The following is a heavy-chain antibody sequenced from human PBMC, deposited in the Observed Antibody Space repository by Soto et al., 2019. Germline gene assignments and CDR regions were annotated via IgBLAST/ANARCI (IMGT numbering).Heavy chain of an antibody. Sequence: EVQLLESGGGLVQPGGSLRLSCAASGFTFSNQAMSWVRQAPGKGLEWVSGITGSGDSTFYGDSVKGRFTISRDNSKNTLHLQMNSLRAEDTAVYYCAKDPLKYSASWYLEWWFDLWGKGTLVTVSS. J-gene: IGHJ5*02. D-gene: IGHD2-2*01. CDR1: GFTFSNQA. CDR3: AKDPLKYSASWYLEWWFDL. V-gene: IGHV3-23*01. CDR2: ITGSGDST.